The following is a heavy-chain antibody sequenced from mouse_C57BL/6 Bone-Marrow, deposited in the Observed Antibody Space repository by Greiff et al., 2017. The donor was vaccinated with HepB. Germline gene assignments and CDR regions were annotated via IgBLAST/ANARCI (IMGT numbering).Heavy chain of an antibody. V-gene: IGHV1-61*01. D-gene: IGHD2-4*01. Sequence: VQLQQPGAELVRPGSSVKLSCKASGYTFTSYWMDWVKQRPGQGLEWIGNIYPSDSETHYNQKFKDKATLTVDKSSSTAYMQLSSLTSEDSAVYYCARREDYDGGLFFDYWGQGTTLTVSS. CDR1: GYTFTSYW. J-gene: IGHJ2*01. CDR2: IYPSDSET. CDR3: ARREDYDGGLFFDY.